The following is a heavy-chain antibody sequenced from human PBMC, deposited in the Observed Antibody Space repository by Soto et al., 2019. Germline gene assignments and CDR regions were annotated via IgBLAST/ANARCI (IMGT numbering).Heavy chain of an antibody. CDR1: GYTLTSYG. CDR3: ARVSGYYDSSGYYGMDV. Sequence: SVKDSCKASGYTLTSYGISWGRQAPVQGLEWMGWISAYNGNTNYAQKLQGRVTMTTDTSTSTAYMELRSLRSDDTAVYYCARVSGYYDSSGYYGMDVWGQGTTVTVSS. D-gene: IGHD3-22*01. CDR2: ISAYNGNT. J-gene: IGHJ6*02. V-gene: IGHV1-18*01.